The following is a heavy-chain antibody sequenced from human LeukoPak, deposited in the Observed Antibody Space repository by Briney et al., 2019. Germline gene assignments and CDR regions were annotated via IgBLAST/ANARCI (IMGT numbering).Heavy chain of an antibody. D-gene: IGHD1-26*01. V-gene: IGHV3-11*04. CDR2: ISSSGSIT. J-gene: IGHJ4*02. CDR3: ARDVGATEDYFDY. Sequence: PGGSLRLSCTASEFTFSDYYMSWIRQAPGKGLEWVSYISSSGSITYYADSVKGRFTISRDNAKNSLYLQMNSLRAEDTAVYYCARDVGATEDYFDYWGQGTLVTVSS. CDR1: EFTFSDYY.